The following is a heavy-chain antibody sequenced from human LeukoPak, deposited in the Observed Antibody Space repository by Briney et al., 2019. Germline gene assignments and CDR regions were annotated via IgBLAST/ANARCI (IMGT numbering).Heavy chain of an antibody. Sequence: PGGSLRLSCAASGFTFSSYAMSWVRQAPGKGLEWVSTITTRSGSTYYADSVKGRFTISRDNFKNTLYLQMNSLRAEDTAVYYCAKGTGGSSWSPNRDWGQGTLVTVSS. J-gene: IGHJ4*02. D-gene: IGHD6-13*01. CDR3: AKGTGGSSWSPNRD. CDR1: GFTFSSYA. V-gene: IGHV3-23*01. CDR2: ITTRSGST.